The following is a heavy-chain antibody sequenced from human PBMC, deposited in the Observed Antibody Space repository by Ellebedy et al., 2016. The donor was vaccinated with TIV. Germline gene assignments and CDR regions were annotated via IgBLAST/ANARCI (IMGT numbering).Heavy chain of an antibody. Sequence: AASVKVSCKASRGTFSRYAVSWVRQAPGRGLEWMGGIMATFGTANYAQKFQGRVTITADESTSTAYMELSSLRSDDTAVYYCARAENYYGSGSYPVWGQGTLVTVSS. V-gene: IGHV1-69*13. D-gene: IGHD3-10*01. CDR1: RGTFSRYA. CDR2: IMATFGTA. J-gene: IGHJ4*02. CDR3: ARAENYYGSGSYPV.